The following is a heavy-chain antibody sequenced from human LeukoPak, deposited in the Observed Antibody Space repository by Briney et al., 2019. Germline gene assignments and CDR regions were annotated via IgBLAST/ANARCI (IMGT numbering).Heavy chain of an antibody. D-gene: IGHD3-10*01. J-gene: IGHJ6*02. CDR3: AKVIRGGYGMDV. CDR2: ISYSSSLT. V-gene: IGHV3-48*02. CDR1: GFTFSSFG. Sequence: GGSLRLPCAASGFTFSSFGMNWVRQAPGKGLEWVSYISYSSSLTDYADSVKGRFTISRDNAKNSLSLQLNSLRDEDTAVYFCAKVIRGGYGMDVWGQGTTVTVSS.